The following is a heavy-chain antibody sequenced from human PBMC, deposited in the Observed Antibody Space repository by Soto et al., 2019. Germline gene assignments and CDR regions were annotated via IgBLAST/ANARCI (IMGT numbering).Heavy chain of an antibody. CDR2: ITWNSGTI. D-gene: IGHD4-17*01. CDR1: GFTFDDYA. V-gene: IGHV3-9*01. CDR3: AKDGDYGEPSFDL. J-gene: IGHJ4*02. Sequence: HPGGSLSLSCAAPGFTFDDYAMHWVRHAPGKGLEWVAGITWNSGTILYGDSVKGRFTISRDNAKKSLYLQMNSLRPEDTAFYYCAKDGDYGEPSFDLWGQGTLVTVSS.